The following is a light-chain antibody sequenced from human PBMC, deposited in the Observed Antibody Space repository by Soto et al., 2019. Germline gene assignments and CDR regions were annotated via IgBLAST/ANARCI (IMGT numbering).Light chain of an antibody. V-gene: IGLV4-69*01. CDR2: LNSDGSH. Sequence: QLVLTQSPSASASLGASVKLTCTLSSGHSSYAIAWHQQQPEKGPRYLMKLNSDGSHSKGDGIPDRFSGSSSGAERCLIISRLQSEDEADYYCQTWGTGIHVFGTGTKLTV. CDR1: SGHSSYA. J-gene: IGLJ1*01. CDR3: QTWGTGIHV.